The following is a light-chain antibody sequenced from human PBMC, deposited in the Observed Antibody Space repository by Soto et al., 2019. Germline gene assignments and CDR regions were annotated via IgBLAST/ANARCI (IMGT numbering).Light chain of an antibody. Sequence: EIVLTQSPATLSLSPGQRATLSCRASQSFNNYLAWYQQKPGQAPRLLIYDASNRATGIPARFSGSGSGTDFTLTISSLEPEDSAVYYCQQRTNWPPLFTFGPGT. CDR3: QQRTNWPPLFT. V-gene: IGKV3-11*01. CDR2: DAS. CDR1: QSFNNY. J-gene: IGKJ3*01.